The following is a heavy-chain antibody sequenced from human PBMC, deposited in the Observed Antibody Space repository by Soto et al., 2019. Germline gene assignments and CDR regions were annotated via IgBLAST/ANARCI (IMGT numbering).Heavy chain of an antibody. Sequence: GTLSLTCTVSDVSISGYYWSWMRQPPGKGLEWIGYIYYSGITNYNPSLKSRVTMSVDTSKNQFSLKLSSVTAADTAVYYCAREGAVAGTGFGYWGQGALVTVSS. D-gene: IGHD6-19*01. V-gene: IGHV4-59*01. CDR1: DVSISGYY. J-gene: IGHJ4*02. CDR3: AREGAVAGTGFGY. CDR2: IYYSGIT.